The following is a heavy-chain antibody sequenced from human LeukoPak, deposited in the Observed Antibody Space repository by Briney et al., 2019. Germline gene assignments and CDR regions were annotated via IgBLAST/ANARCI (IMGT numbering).Heavy chain of an antibody. CDR1: GGSFSGYY. CDR2: INHSGST. D-gene: IGHD2-2*01. Sequence: SETLSLTCAVYGGSFSGYYWSWIRQPPGKGLEWIGEINHSGSTNYNPSLKSRVTISVDTSKNQFSLKLSSVTSADTAVYYCARAYCSSTSCPHWGQGTLVTVSS. CDR3: ARAYCSSTSCPH. J-gene: IGHJ4*02. V-gene: IGHV4-34*01.